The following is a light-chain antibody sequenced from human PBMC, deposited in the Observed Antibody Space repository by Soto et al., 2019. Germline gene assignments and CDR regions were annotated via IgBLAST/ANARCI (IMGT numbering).Light chain of an antibody. J-gene: IGKJ1*01. CDR1: QSIGSW. Sequence: DIQMTQSPSTLSASVGDRFTITCRASQSIGSWLAWFQQKPGKAPKVLIYKASSLQTGIPERFSGGGSGTEFTLTISSLQPDDFATYYCHQYNSYSSFGQGTKVDIK. CDR3: HQYNSYSS. V-gene: IGKV1-5*03. CDR2: KAS.